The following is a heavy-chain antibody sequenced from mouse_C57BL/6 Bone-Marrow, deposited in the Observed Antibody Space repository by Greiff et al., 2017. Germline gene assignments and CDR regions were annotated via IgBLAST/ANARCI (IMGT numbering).Heavy chain of an antibody. Sequence: VQLQQSGAELARPGASVKLSCKASGYTFTSSGISWVKQRTGQGLEWIGEIYPRSGNTYYNEKFKGKATLTADKSSSTAYMELRSLTSEDSAVYFCAREAGWLLPFDYWGQGTTLTVSS. D-gene: IGHD2-3*01. V-gene: IGHV1-81*01. CDR1: GYTFTSSG. J-gene: IGHJ2*01. CDR2: IYPRSGNT. CDR3: AREAGWLLPFDY.